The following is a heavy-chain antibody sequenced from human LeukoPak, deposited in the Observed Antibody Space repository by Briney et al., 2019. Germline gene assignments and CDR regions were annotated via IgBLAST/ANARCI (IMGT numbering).Heavy chain of an antibody. V-gene: IGHV1-69*05. CDR1: GGTFSSYA. Sequence: ASVEVSCKASGGTFSSYAISWVRQAPGQGLEWMGGIIPIFGTANYAQKFQGRVTITTDESTSTAYMELSSLRSEDTAVYYCAGGRDHYYMDVWGKGTTVTVSS. CDR2: IIPIFGTA. J-gene: IGHJ6*03. CDR3: AGGRDHYYMDV.